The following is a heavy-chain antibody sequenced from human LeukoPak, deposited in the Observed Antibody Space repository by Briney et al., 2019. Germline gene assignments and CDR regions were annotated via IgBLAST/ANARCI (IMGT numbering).Heavy chain of an antibody. CDR2: ISYDGSNK. D-gene: IGHD3-22*01. CDR3: AKDYSGYYSYFDY. CDR1: GFTFSSYG. Sequence: GGSLRLSCVASGFTFSSYGMHWVRQAPGRGLEWVVVISYDGSNKYYADSVKGRFTISRDNSKNTLYLQMNSLRAEDTAVYYCAKDYSGYYSYFDYWGEGTLVTVSS. J-gene: IGHJ4*02. V-gene: IGHV3-30*18.